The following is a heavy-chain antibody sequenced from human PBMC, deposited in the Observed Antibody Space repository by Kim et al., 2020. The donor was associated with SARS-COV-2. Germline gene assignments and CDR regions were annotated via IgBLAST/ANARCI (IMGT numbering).Heavy chain of an antibody. D-gene: IGHD4-17*01. Sequence: GGSLRLSCAASGFTLSSYYMHWVRQAPGKGLVWVSSICADGSSKSYADSVKGRFTISRDNAKNTLYLQMNSLRAEDTAMYFCGKDGTLNDDYVNIVYWG. J-gene: IGHJ4*01. CDR3: GKDGTLNDDYVNIVY. V-gene: IGHV3-74*01. CDR1: GFTLSSYY. CDR2: ICADGSSK.